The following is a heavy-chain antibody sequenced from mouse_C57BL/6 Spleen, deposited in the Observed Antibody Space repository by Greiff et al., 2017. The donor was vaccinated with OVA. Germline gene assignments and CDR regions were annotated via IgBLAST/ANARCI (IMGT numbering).Heavy chain of an antibody. CDR3: ARGGRDYDYDAFDV. CDR1: GYTFTNYW. D-gene: IGHD2-4*01. J-gene: IGHJ1*03. CDR2: IYPGGGYT. Sequence: QVQLQQPGAELVRPGPSVKMSCKASGYTFTNYWIGWAKQRPGHGLEWIGDIYPGGGYTNYNEKFKGKATLTADKSSSTAYMQFSSLTSEDSAIYYCARGGRDYDYDAFDVWGTGTTVTVSS. V-gene: IGHV1-63*01.